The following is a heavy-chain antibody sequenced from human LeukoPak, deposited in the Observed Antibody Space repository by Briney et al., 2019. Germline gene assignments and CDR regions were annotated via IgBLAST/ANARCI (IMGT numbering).Heavy chain of an antibody. CDR1: GFSFSEFF. Sequence: GGSLRLSCAASGFSFSEFFMVWVRQAPGKGLEWLGRVRRKFRSYSTEYAASVKGRFTISRDDSQNSVFLQMSSLRTEDTAVYYCARGDSGRGKEYYYGADVWGQGTTVTVSS. CDR3: ARGDSGRGKEYYYGADV. CDR2: VRRKFRSYST. J-gene: IGHJ6*02. D-gene: IGHD2-15*01. V-gene: IGHV3-72*01.